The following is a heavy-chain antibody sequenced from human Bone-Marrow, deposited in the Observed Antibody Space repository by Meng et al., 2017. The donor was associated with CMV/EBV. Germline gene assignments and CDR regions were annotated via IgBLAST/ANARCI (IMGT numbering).Heavy chain of an antibody. D-gene: IGHD2-15*01. CDR2: INPNSGGT. V-gene: IGHV1-2*02. J-gene: IGHJ4*02. CDR1: GYTFTGYY. CDR3: ARVIKDVVVVVAAIDY. Sequence: ASVKVSCKASGYTFTGYYMHWVRQAPGQGLEWMGWINPNSGGTNYAQKFQGRVTMTRDTSISTAYMELSRLRSDDTAVYYCARVIKDVVVVVAAIDYWGQGTLVTVSS.